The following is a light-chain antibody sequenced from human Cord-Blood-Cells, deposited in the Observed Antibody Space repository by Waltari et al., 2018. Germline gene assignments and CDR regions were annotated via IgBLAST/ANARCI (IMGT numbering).Light chain of an antibody. J-gene: IGLJ2*01. CDR1: SRDVGGFNF. Sequence: QSALTPPRPVSGSPGQPVTIPCTGTSRDVGGFNFASWYQHHPGKAPKLMIYDVRKRPSGVPDRFSGSKSGNTASLTISGLQAEDEADYYCCSYAGSYTFVFGGGTKLTVL. V-gene: IGLV2-11*01. CDR3: CSYAGSYTFV. CDR2: DVR.